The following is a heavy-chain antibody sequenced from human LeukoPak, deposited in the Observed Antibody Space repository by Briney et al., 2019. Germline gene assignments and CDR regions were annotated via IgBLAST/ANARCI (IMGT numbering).Heavy chain of an antibody. CDR2: IYYSGST. J-gene: IGHJ4*02. V-gene: IGHV4-39*01. CDR1: GGSISSSSYY. CDR3: GRLMEQPQGLYYFDY. Sequence: SETLSLTCTVSGGSISSSSYYWGWIRQPPGKGLEWIGSIYYSGSTYYNPSLKSRVTISVDTSKNQFSLKLSSVTAADTAVYYCGRLMEQPQGLYYFDYWGQGTLVTVSS. D-gene: IGHD2-8*01.